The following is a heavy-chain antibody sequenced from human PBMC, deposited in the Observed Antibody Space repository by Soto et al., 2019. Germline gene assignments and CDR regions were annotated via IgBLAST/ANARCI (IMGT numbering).Heavy chain of an antibody. Sequence: PSETLSLTCTVSGSSITSGGHYWGWIRQLPGKGLEWIAYIFHSGSTSYNPSLKSRLTISVDTSKNQFSLKLSSVTAADTAVYYCARGGQEDNYFDPWGQGTLVTVSS. J-gene: IGHJ5*02. CDR2: IFHSGST. CDR1: GSSITSGGHY. V-gene: IGHV4-31*03. CDR3: ARGGQEDNYFDP.